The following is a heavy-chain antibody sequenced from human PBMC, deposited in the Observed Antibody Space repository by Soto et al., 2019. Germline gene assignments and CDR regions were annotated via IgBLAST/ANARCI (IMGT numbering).Heavy chain of an antibody. Sequence: GASVQVSCKASGGTFSSYAISWVRQAPGQGLEWMGGIIPIFGTANYAQKFQGRVTITADKSTSTAYMELSSLRSEDTAVYYCARGSGVAYDYVWGSYRCDYFDYWGQGTLVTVSS. CDR3: ARGSGVAYDYVWGSYRCDYFDY. V-gene: IGHV1-69*06. J-gene: IGHJ4*02. CDR1: GGTFSSYA. CDR2: IIPIFGTA. D-gene: IGHD3-16*02.